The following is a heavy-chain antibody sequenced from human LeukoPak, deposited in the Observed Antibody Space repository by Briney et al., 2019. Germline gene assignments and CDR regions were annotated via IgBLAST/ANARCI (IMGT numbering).Heavy chain of an antibody. V-gene: IGHV4-59*01. CDR3: ARSVVTPYWYFDL. Sequence: SETLSLTCTVSGGSISSYYWSWIRQPPGKGLEWIGYIYYSGSTNYNPSLKSRVTISLDTSKNQFSLKLSSVTTADTAVYYCARSVVTPYWYFDLWGRGTLVTVSS. CDR1: GGSISSYY. D-gene: IGHD4-23*01. CDR2: IYYSGST. J-gene: IGHJ2*01.